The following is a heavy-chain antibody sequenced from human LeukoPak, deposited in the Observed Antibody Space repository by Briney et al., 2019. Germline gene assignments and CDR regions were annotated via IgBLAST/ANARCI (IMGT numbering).Heavy chain of an antibody. Sequence: PSETLSLTCTVSGDSISGYYWSWIRQPPGKGLEWIGYIYYSGSTNYNPSLKSRVTISVDTSKNQFSLKLSSVTAADTAVYYCARAQNYYDSSGYNYYYMDVWGKGTTVTVSS. D-gene: IGHD3-22*01. CDR2: IYYSGST. V-gene: IGHV4-59*08. CDR1: GDSISGYY. J-gene: IGHJ6*03. CDR3: ARAQNYYDSSGYNYYYMDV.